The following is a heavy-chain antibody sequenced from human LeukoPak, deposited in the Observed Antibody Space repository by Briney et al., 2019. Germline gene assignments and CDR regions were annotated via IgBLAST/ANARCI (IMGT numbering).Heavy chain of an antibody. CDR2: ISSSSGYI. CDR3: ARDPGYGSDWYFGL. CDR1: GFTFSSYS. Sequence: PGGCLRLSCAASGFTFSSYSMNWARQAPGKGLEWVSCISSSSGYIYYADSVKGRFTISRDNAKNSLYLQMNTLRAEDTAVYYCARDPGYGSDWYFGLWGGRTIVSVSS. D-gene: IGHD3-10*01. V-gene: IGHV3-21*01. J-gene: IGHJ2*01.